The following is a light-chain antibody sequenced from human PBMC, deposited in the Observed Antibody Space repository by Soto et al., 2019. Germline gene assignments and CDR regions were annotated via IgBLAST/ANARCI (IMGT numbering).Light chain of an antibody. CDR3: HQYGTSPFT. CDR2: ATS. V-gene: IGKV3-20*01. CDR1: ETSGRAY. J-gene: IGKJ2*01. Sequence: IVLTQSPGTLSLSPRERATVSGTASETSGRAYFAWYQHRPGRTPRLVISATSHSAAGITDSFGGSGSGADVTLTISGVEPEDFAVYYCHQYGTSPFTFVQGTKLEI.